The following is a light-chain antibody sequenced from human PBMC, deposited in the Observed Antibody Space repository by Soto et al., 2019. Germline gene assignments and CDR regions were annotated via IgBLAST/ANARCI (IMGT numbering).Light chain of an antibody. CDR3: SSYKSSSTLPYV. CDR2: DVN. Sequence: QSALTQPASVSGSPGQSITISCTGTSSDVGGYNLVSWYQQYPDKAPKLMIFDVNPRPSGVFNRFSGSKSGNTASLTISGLQAEDEADYYCSSYKSSSTLPYVFGTGTKLTVL. J-gene: IGLJ1*01. CDR1: SSDVGGYNL. V-gene: IGLV2-14*01.